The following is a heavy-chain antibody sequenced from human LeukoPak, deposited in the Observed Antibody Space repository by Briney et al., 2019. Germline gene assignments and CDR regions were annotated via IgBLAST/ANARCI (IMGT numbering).Heavy chain of an antibody. CDR1: GDSISSGSYY. Sequence: PSETLSLTCTVSGDSISSGSYYWSWIRQPAGKGLEWIGHIYTSGSTNYNPSLKSRVTISIATSKTQFSLRLSSVTAADTAVYFCARAGTVFGVAYFDYWGQGTLVTVSS. V-gene: IGHV4-61*09. J-gene: IGHJ4*02. CDR2: IYTSGST. CDR3: ARAGTVFGVAYFDY. D-gene: IGHD3-3*01.